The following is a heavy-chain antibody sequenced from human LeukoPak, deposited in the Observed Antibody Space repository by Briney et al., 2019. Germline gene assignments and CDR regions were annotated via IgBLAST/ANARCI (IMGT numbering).Heavy chain of an antibody. D-gene: IGHD2-8*01. CDR2: INHSGST. J-gene: IGHJ4*02. Sequence: SETLSLTCAVYGGSFSGYYWSWIRQPPGKGLEWIGEINHSGSTNYNPSLKSRVTISVDTSKNQFSLKLSSVTAAGTAVYYCAREGPYCTNGVCYADYWGQGTLVTVSS. V-gene: IGHV4-34*01. CDR3: AREGPYCTNGVCYADY. CDR1: GGSFSGYY.